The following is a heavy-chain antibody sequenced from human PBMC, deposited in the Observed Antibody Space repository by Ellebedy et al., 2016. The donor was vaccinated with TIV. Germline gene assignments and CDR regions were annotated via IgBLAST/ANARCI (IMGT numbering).Heavy chain of an antibody. D-gene: IGHD2-8*02. Sequence: PGGSLRLSCAASGPSISSYWMTWVRQAPGKGLEWVSGISSSGDSTYYADSVKGRFTVSRDNSKNTSFLQVNRLRAEDTAVYYCAKDLRGGVSRYFDSWGQGTLVTVSS. CDR3: AKDLRGGVSRYFDS. CDR1: GPSISSYW. J-gene: IGHJ4*02. CDR2: ISSSGDST. V-gene: IGHV3-23*01.